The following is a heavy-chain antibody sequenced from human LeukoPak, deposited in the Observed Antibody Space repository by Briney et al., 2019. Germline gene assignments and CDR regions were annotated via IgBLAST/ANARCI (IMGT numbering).Heavy chain of an antibody. D-gene: IGHD3-10*01. CDR3: AATLDRVHYYGSGSYSPYYGMDV. J-gene: IGHJ6*02. V-gene: IGHV4-59*01. CDR1: GGSISSYY. Sequence: PSETLSLTCTVSGGSISSYYWSWIRQPPGKGLEWIGYIYYSGSTNYNPSLKSRVTISVDTSKNQFSLKLSSVTAADTAVYYCAATLDRVHYYGSGSYSPYYGMDVWGQGTTVTVSS. CDR2: IYYSGST.